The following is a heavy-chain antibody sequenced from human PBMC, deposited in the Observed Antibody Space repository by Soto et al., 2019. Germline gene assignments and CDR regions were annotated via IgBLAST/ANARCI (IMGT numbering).Heavy chain of an antibody. CDR2: IGGYGATT. J-gene: IGHJ4*02. V-gene: IGHV3-23*04. D-gene: IGHD2-15*01. CDR1: GFIFRNFA. CDR3: VFPSGVKYFFDY. Sequence: EVQLVESGGGLVQPGGSLRLSCTASGFIFRNFAMNWVRQAPGKGLEWVAAIGGYGATTYYADSVKGRFTTSRDNSKNTSYLQMNSLTAEDTAVYYCVFPSGVKYFFDYWGQGALVTVAS.